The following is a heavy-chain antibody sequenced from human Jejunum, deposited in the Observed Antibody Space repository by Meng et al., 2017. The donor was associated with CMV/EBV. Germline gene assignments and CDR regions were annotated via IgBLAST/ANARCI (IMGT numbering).Heavy chain of an antibody. Sequence: VGSGFSFSNFEFNWVRQAPGKGLEWVSYVTGSGTSIFYARSVKGRFTISRDNAKDSLYLQMNSLRAEDTAVYYCSRGRYSNTWIDYWGQGTLVTVSS. CDR2: VTGSGTSI. J-gene: IGHJ4*02. CDR1: GFSFSNFE. D-gene: IGHD6-13*01. V-gene: IGHV3-48*03. CDR3: SRGRYSNTWIDY.